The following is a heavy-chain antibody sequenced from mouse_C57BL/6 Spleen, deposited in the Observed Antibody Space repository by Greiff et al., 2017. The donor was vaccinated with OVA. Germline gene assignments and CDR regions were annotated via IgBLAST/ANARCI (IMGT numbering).Heavy chain of an antibody. CDR1: GYTFTSYD. D-gene: IGHD2-3*01. Sequence: QVQLQQSGPELVKPGASVKLSCKASGYTFTSYDINWVKQRPGQGLEWIGWIYPRDGSTKYNEKFKGKATLTVDTSSSTAYLELHSLTSEDSAVYFCASSMIDWYFDVWGTGTAVTVSS. J-gene: IGHJ1*03. V-gene: IGHV1-85*01. CDR2: IYPRDGST. CDR3: ASSMIDWYFDV.